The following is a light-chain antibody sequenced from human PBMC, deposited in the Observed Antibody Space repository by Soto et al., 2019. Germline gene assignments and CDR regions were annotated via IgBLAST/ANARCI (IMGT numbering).Light chain of an antibody. CDR3: QHYNSFPLP. Sequence: NQRKKAASRMTVAVGGRGTINYRASQGISSYLAWYQQKPGRAPKLLIHTASTLQSEVPSRFSGSGSGTEFTLTISSLQPEDFATYCCQHYNSFPLPFGGGTKVDIK. J-gene: IGKJ4*01. V-gene: IGKV1-9*01. CDR1: QGISSY. CDR2: TAS.